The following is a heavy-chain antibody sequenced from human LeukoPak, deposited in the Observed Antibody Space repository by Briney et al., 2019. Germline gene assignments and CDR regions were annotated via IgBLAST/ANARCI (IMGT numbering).Heavy chain of an antibody. CDR2: ISSNGGST. J-gene: IGHJ4*02. CDR3: ARGSSLVTIPRFDY. CDR1: GFTFSSYA. D-gene: IGHD2-21*02. V-gene: IGHV3-64*01. Sequence: GGSLRLSCAASGFTFSSYAMHWVRQAPGKGLEYVSAISSNGGSTYYANSVKGRFTISRDNSKNTLYLQMGSLRAEDMAVYYCARGSSLVTIPRFDYWGQGTLVTVSS.